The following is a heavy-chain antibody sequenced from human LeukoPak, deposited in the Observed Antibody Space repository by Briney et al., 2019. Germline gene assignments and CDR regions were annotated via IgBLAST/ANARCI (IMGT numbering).Heavy chain of an antibody. D-gene: IGHD1-14*01. CDR3: ARDPRRNQLAMYDYYYGMDV. J-gene: IGHJ6*02. V-gene: IGHV1-69*13. CDR1: GGTFSSNE. Sequence: SVKVSCKASGGTFSSNEISWVRQAPGQGLEWMGGIIPIFGTANYAQKLQGRVTITADESTSTAYMELSSLRPEDTAVYYCARDPRRNQLAMYDYYYGMDVWGQGTTVTVSS. CDR2: IIPIFGTA.